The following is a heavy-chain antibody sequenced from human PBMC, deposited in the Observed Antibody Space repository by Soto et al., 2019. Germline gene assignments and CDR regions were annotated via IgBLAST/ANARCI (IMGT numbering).Heavy chain of an antibody. V-gene: IGHV1-69*01. J-gene: IGHJ5*02. CDR1: GGSFSYYA. D-gene: IGHD3-9*01. CDR3: ARSGEAYYDVLTGYYKGSWFDP. CDR2: IIPLFGTT. Sequence: QVQLVQSGAEVRRTGSSVKVSCKASGGSFSYYAFSWVRQGPGQGLEWMGGIIPLFGTTKYAQTFQGRVTITADESTEIVYMELRSLRSEDTAVYYCARSGEAYYDVLTGYYKGSWFDPWGQGTLVTVSS.